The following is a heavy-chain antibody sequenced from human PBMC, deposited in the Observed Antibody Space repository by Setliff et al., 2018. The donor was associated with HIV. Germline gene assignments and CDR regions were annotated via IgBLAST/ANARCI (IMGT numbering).Heavy chain of an antibody. D-gene: IGHD6-19*01. V-gene: IGHV4-39*01. CDR2: IYYSGST. J-gene: IGHJ6*03. Sequence: SETLSLTCTVSGGSISSSSYYWGWIRQPPGKGLEWTGSIYYSGSTYYNPSLKSRVTISVDTSKNQFSLKLSSVTAADTAVYYCARHRDSSGWYGDYYYYMDVWGKGTTVTVSS. CDR1: GGSISSSSYY. CDR3: ARHRDSSGWYGDYYYYMDV.